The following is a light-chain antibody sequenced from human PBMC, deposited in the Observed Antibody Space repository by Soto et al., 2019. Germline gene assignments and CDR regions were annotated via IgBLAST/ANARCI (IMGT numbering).Light chain of an antibody. Sequence: DIQMTQSPSSLSASVRDSVTITCRASQNIRNYLNWYQQKPGRAPKILIYAASSLQSGVPSRFSGGGSGTDFTLTITSLQPEDFATYCCQQSYSSPWTFGQGTKVDIK. CDR2: AAS. CDR3: QQSYSSPWT. CDR1: QNIRNY. J-gene: IGKJ1*01. V-gene: IGKV1-39*01.